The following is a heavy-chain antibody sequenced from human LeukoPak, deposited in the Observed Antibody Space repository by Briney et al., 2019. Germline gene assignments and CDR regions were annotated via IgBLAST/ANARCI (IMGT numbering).Heavy chain of an antibody. D-gene: IGHD3-10*01. J-gene: IGHJ3*02. CDR1: GYTFTSYD. Sequence: GASVKVSCKASGYTFTSYDISWVRQATGQGLEWMGWMNPNSGNTGYAQKFQGRVTMTRNTSISTAYMELSSLRSEDTAVYYCARGQVLLWFGETTYAFDIWGQGTMVTVSS. CDR2: MNPNSGNT. V-gene: IGHV1-8*01. CDR3: ARGQVLLWFGETTYAFDI.